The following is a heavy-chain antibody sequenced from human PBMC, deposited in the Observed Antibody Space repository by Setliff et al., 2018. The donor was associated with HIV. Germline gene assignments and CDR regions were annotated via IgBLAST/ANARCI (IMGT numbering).Heavy chain of an antibody. Sequence: PSETLSLTCAVYRGSFSHYYWSWIRQPPGKGLEWIGEINHSGSTNYNPSLKSRVTISVDTSKNQFSLKLSSVTAADTAVYYCAWGGTTGRFDPWGQGTLVTVSS. D-gene: IGHD1-7*01. CDR2: INHSGST. V-gene: IGHV4-34*01. CDR1: RGSFSHYY. CDR3: AWGGTTGRFDP. J-gene: IGHJ5*02.